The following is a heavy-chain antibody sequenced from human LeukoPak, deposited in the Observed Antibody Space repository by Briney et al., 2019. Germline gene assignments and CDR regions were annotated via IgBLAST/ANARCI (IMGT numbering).Heavy chain of an antibody. V-gene: IGHV4-34*01. CDR2: INHSGST. CDR1: GGSFSGYY. J-gene: IGHJ4*02. Sequence: SEALSLTCAVYGGSFSGYYWSWIRQPPGKGLEWIGEINHSGSTNYNPSLKSRVTISVDTSKNQFSLKLSTVTAADTAVYYCAFCGGDCYGLSNFDYWGQRTLVTVSS. CDR3: AFCGGDCYGLSNFDY. D-gene: IGHD2-21*01.